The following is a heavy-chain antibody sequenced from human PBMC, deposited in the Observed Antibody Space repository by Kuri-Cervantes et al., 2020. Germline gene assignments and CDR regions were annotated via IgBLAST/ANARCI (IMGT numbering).Heavy chain of an antibody. CDR1: XXTFTSSA. CDR3: ARDDPHLNVVSATNDY. CDR2: XVVXXGNT. V-gene: IGHV1-58*02. Sequence: SVKVXXXASXXTFTSSAMQWXRQARGQRLXWIGXXVVXXGNTNYAQKSQEXVTIXXDMSTXXXYMELRXLRSDDXXVYXCARDDPHLNVVSATNDYWGQGTLVTVSS. J-gene: IGHJ4*02. D-gene: IGHD2-15*01.